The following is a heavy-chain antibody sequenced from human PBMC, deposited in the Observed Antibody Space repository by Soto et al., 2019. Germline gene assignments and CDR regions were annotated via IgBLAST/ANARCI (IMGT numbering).Heavy chain of an antibody. Sequence: GKGLEWVSYTSSSSSTISYADSVKGRFTISRDNAKNSLYLQMNSLRAEDTAVYYCASTGPVLRFLEWLKDFDYWRHGTLVTVSS. J-gene: IGHJ4*01. D-gene: IGHD3-3*01. CDR3: ASTGPVLRFLEWLKDFDY. V-gene: IGHV3-48*01. CDR2: TSSSSSTI.